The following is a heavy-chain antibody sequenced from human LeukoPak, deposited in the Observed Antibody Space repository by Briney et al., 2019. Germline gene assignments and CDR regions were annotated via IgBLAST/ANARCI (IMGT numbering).Heavy chain of an antibody. CDR3: ARAVDIVVVVAATRVFDP. CDR1: GFTVSSNY. J-gene: IGHJ5*02. Sequence: PGGSLRLSCAASGFTVSSNYMSWVRQAPGKGLEWVANIKQDGSEKYYVDSVKGRFTISRDNAKNSLYLQMNSLRAEDTAVYYCARAVDIVVVVAATRVFDPWGQGTLVTVSS. V-gene: IGHV3-7*01. CDR2: IKQDGSEK. D-gene: IGHD2-15*01.